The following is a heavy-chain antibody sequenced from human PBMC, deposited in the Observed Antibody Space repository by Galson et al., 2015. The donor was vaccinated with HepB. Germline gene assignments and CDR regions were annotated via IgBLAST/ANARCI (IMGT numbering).Heavy chain of an antibody. Sequence: SLRLSCAASGFTFSIYSMDWVRQAPGKGLEWVAYITTTSSTKYYADSVKGRFTVSRDNAKNSLYLQMNSLRAEDTGVYYCARGRTPPYYFDSWGQGTLVTVSS. CDR1: GFTFSIYS. CDR3: ARGRTPPYYFDS. V-gene: IGHV3-48*04. CDR2: ITTTSSTK. D-gene: IGHD1-14*01. J-gene: IGHJ4*02.